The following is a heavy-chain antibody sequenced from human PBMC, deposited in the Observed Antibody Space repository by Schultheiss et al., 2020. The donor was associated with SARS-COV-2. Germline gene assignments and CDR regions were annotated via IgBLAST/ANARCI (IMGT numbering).Heavy chain of an antibody. CDR2: INHSGST. D-gene: IGHD5-18*01. Sequence: SQTLSLTCAVYGGSFSGYYWSWIRQPPGKGLEWIGEINHSGSTNYNPSLKSRVTISVDTSKNQFSLKLSSVTAADTAVYYCARERTAMATGGDYFDYWGQGTLVTVSS. J-gene: IGHJ4*02. CDR3: ARERTAMATGGDYFDY. CDR1: GGSFSGYY. V-gene: IGHV4-34*01.